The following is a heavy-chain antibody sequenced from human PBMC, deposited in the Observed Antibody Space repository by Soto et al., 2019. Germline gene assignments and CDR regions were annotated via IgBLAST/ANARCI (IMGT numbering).Heavy chain of an antibody. V-gene: IGHV1-18*01. CDR3: ARERGQWLVWGYYYYGMDV. Sequence: ASVKVSCKASGYTFTSYGISWVRQAPGQGLEWMGWISAYNGNTNYAQKLQGRVTMTTDTSASTAYMELRSLRSDDTAVYYCARERGQWLVWGYYYYGMDVWGQGTTVTVSS. J-gene: IGHJ6*02. CDR2: ISAYNGNT. CDR1: GYTFTSYG. D-gene: IGHD6-19*01.